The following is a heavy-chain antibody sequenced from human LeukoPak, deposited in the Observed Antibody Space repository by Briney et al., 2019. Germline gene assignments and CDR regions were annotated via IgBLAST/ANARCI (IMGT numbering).Heavy chain of an antibody. CDR1: GFTFSNYA. J-gene: IGHJ4*02. CDR3: ARESGLGVISPYFDY. Sequence: GGSLRLSCATSGFTFSNYAVSWVRQAPGKGLEWVSHISTDGSDATYADSVKGRFTISRDNAKNSLYLQMNSLRAKDTAVYYCARESGLGVISPYFDYWGQGTLVTASS. CDR2: ISTDGSDA. D-gene: IGHD2-21*01. V-gene: IGHV3-11*06.